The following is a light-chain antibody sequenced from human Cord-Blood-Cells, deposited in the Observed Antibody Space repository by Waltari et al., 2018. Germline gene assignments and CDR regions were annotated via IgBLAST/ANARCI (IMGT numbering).Light chain of an antibody. Sequence: DIQMTQSPSSLSASVGDRVTITCQASQDISNYLNWYQQKPGKAPKLLIYGASNLETGVPSRFSGSGSGTDFTFTISSLQPEDIATYYCQQYDNLPATFGGGTKVEIK. CDR3: QQYDNLPAT. CDR2: GAS. V-gene: IGKV1-33*01. J-gene: IGKJ4*01. CDR1: QDISNY.